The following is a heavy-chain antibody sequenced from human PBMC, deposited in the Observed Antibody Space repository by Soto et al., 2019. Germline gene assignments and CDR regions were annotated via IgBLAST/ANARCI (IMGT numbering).Heavy chain of an antibody. CDR3: ASSGIVGREVNTWFDP. CDR1: AGSITTSY. Sequence: SETLSLTCTVSAGSITTSYWSWIRQPLGKALEWIGYISYRGSTNYNPSLKSRLTTSIDTSKSQISLKLTSMTTADTAVYYCASSGIVGREVNTWFDPWGQGTLVTVSS. D-gene: IGHD3-22*01. CDR2: ISYRGST. J-gene: IGHJ5*02. V-gene: IGHV4-59*01.